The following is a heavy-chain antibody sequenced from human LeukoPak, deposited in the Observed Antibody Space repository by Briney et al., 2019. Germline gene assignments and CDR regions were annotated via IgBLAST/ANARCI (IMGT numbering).Heavy chain of an antibody. CDR1: GFKFSSFW. Sequence: PGGSLRLSCAASGFKFSSFWMSWVRQAPGKGLEWVANIKRDGSEKNYVDSVKGRFTISRDDAKDSLYLEVNGLRAEDTAVYYCARARSSGWFYYMDVWGKGTTVTVSS. V-gene: IGHV3-7*01. CDR3: ARARSSGWFYYMDV. D-gene: IGHD6-19*01. J-gene: IGHJ6*03. CDR2: IKRDGSEK.